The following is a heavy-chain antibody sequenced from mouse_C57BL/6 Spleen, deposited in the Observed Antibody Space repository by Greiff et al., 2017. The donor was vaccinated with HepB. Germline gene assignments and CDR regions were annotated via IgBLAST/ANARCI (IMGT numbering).Heavy chain of an antibody. CDR1: GFTFSDYG. D-gene: IGHD2-5*01. V-gene: IGHV5-17*01. J-gene: IGHJ3*01. Sequence: EVKLMESGGGLVKPGGSLKLSCAASGFTFSDYGMHWVRQAPEKGLEWVAYISSGSSTIYYADTVKGRFTISRDNAKITLFLQMTSLRSEDTAMYYCASYSNYEAYWGQGTLVTVSA. CDR2: ISSGSSTI. CDR3: ASYSNYEAY.